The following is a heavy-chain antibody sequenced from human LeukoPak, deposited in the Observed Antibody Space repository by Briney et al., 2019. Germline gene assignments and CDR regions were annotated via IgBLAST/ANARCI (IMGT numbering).Heavy chain of an antibody. CDR2: ISGSGGST. V-gene: IGHV3-23*01. Sequence: GGSLRLSCAASGFTFSSYAMSWVRQAPGKGLEWVSAISGSGGSTYYADSVKGRSTISRDNSKNTLYLQMNSLRAEDTAVYYCAKRAAYSSSWHNWFDPWGQGTLVTVSS. J-gene: IGHJ5*02. CDR3: AKRAAYSSSWHNWFDP. D-gene: IGHD6-13*01. CDR1: GFTFSSYA.